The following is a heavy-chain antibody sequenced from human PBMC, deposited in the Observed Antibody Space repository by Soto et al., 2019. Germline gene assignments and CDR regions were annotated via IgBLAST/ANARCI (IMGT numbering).Heavy chain of an antibody. CDR1: GFTFSSYA. J-gene: IGHJ4*02. D-gene: IGHD2-15*01. V-gene: IGHV3-23*01. Sequence: AGGSLRLSCAASGFTFSSYAMSWVRQAPGKGLEWVSAISGSGGSTYYADSVKGRFTISRDNSKNTLYLQMNSLRAEDTAVYYCAKDSEPGVVVAASDYWGQGTLVTVSS. CDR3: AKDSEPGVVVAASDY. CDR2: ISGSGGST.